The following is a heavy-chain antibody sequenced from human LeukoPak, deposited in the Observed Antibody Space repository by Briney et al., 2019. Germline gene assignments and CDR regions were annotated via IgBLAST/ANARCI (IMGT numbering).Heavy chain of an antibody. V-gene: IGHV3-33*01. J-gene: IGHJ4*02. Sequence: QPGGSLRLSCAASGFTFSRFGTHWVRQAPGKGLEWVAVIWYDGSNKYYADSVKGRFTISRDNSRNTLYLQMNSLRAEDTAMYYCARDPSGTHFDYWGQGTLVAVSS. CDR2: IWYDGSNK. D-gene: IGHD1-26*01. CDR1: GFTFSRFG. CDR3: ARDPSGTHFDY.